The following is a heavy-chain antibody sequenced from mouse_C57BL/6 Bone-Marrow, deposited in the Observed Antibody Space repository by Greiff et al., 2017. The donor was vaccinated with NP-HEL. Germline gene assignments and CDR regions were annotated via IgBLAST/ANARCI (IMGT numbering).Heavy chain of an antibody. V-gene: IGHV5-2*01. Sequence: EVMLVESGGGLVQPGESLKLSCESNEYEFPSHDMSWVRKTPEKRLELVAAINSDCGSNYYPDTMERRFIISRDNTKKTLYLQMSSLRSEDTALYYCARHVPGDGGYFDVWGTGTTVTVSS. J-gene: IGHJ1*03. CDR2: INSDCGSN. D-gene: IGHD3-3*01. CDR3: ARHVPGDGGYFDV. CDR1: EYEFPSHD.